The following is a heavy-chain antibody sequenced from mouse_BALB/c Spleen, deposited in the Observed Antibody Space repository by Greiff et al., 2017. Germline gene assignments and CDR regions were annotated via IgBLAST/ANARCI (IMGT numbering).Heavy chain of an antibody. CDR3: ASYYGSSYFDY. V-gene: IGHV14-1*02. D-gene: IGHD1-1*01. Sequence: VQLQQSGAELVRPGALVKLSCKASGFNIKDYYMHWVKQRPEQGLEWIGWIDPENGNTIYDPKFQGKASITADTSSNTAYLQLSSLTSEDTAVYYCASYYGSSYFDYWGQGTTLTVSS. CDR2: IDPENGNT. CDR1: GFNIKDYY. J-gene: IGHJ2*01.